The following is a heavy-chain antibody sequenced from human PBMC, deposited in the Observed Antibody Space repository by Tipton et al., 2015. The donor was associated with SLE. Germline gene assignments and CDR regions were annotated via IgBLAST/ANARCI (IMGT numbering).Heavy chain of an antibody. D-gene: IGHD4-17*01. V-gene: IGHV4-39*07. CDR3: EGAATGTNYYMDV. Sequence: LRLSCPVSGGSISRGFFYWGWIRQSPGKGLECIGSISYTGATYYNLSLKSRVTISVDTSKNQFSLKLSSVTAADTAVYYCEGAATGTNYYMDVWGKGTTVTVSS. CDR2: ISYTGAT. J-gene: IGHJ6*03. CDR1: GGSISRGFFY.